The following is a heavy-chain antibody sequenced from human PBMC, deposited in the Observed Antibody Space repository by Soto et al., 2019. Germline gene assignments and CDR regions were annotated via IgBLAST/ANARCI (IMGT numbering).Heavy chain of an antibody. V-gene: IGHV4-31*02. Sequence: QVQLQESGPGLVKPSQTLSLTCTVAGGSINSGGYYWSWIRQHPAKGLEWIGYIYYSGSTFYNPSLKGRVSISMDTSKNQFSLNLYSVTAADTAMYYCAREALVTPRYFDYWGQGTLVTVSS. CDR1: GGSINSGGYY. J-gene: IGHJ4*02. CDR3: AREALVTPRYFDY. CDR2: IYYSGST. D-gene: IGHD6-13*01.